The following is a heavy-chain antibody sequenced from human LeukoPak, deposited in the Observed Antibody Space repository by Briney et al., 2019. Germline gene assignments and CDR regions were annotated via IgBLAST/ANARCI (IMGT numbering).Heavy chain of an antibody. J-gene: IGHJ4*02. CDR2: INTNTGNP. CDR1: GYTFTSYA. D-gene: IGHD4-23*01. V-gene: IGHV7-4-1*02. CDR3: ARDSDYGGNSALDY. Sequence: EASVKVSCKASGYTFTSYAMNWVRQAPGQGLEWMGWINTNTGNPTYAQGFTGRFVFSLDTSVSTAYLQISSLKAEDTAVYYCARDSDYGGNSALDYWGQGTLVTVSS.